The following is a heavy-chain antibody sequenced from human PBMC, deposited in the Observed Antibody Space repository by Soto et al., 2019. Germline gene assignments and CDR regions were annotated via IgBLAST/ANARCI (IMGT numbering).Heavy chain of an antibody. Sequence: QVQLVQSGAEVKKPGSSVKVSCKASGGTFSSYTISWVRQAPGQGLEWMGRIIPILGIANYAQKFQGRVTITADKSTSTAYMELSSLRSEGTAVYYCARGEGRTYYFDYWGQGTLVTVSS. V-gene: IGHV1-69*02. D-gene: IGHD3-10*01. J-gene: IGHJ4*02. CDR1: GGTFSSYT. CDR2: IIPILGIA. CDR3: ARGEGRTYYFDY.